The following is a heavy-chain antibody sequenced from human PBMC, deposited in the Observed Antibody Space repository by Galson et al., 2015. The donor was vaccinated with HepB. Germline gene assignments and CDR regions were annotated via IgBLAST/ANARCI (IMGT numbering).Heavy chain of an antibody. V-gene: IGHV3-9*01. CDR1: GFTFDDYA. Sequence: SLRLSCAASGFTFDDYAMHWVRQAPGKGLEWVSGISWNSGSIGYADSVKGQFTISRDNAKNSLYLQMNSLRAEDTALYYCAKGFYYYDSSGLPYYFDYWGQGTLVTVSS. D-gene: IGHD3-22*01. CDR3: AKGFYYYDSSGLPYYFDY. CDR2: ISWNSGSI. J-gene: IGHJ4*02.